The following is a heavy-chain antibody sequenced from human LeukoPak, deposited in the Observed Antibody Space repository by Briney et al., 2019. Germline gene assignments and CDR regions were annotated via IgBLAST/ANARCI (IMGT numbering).Heavy chain of an antibody. J-gene: IGHJ4*02. CDR2: VHLDGRT. CDR1: GGSVTSTNW. Sequence: SGTLSLTCGVSGGSVTSTNWWTWVRQPPGKGLEWIGEVHLDGRTNYNPSLKSRLTMSVDLSENHISLKLTSVTAADTAVYYCARDGGFYRPLDYSGQGTLVTVSS. CDR3: ARDGGFYRPLDY. V-gene: IGHV4-4*02. D-gene: IGHD3-3*01.